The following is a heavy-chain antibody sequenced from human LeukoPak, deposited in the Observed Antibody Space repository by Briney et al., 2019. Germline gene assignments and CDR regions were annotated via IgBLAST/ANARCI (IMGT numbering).Heavy chain of an antibody. CDR3: VREDTPATANY. V-gene: IGHV3-23*01. D-gene: IGHD2-21*02. Sequence: GGSLRLSCAASGFTFNTYPMSWVRQTPGKGLEWVSAISGGGDITYYADSVTGRFTISRDNSKDTLFLQMHSLRPGDTAVYYCVREDTPATANYWGQGTLVTISS. J-gene: IGHJ4*02. CDR1: GFTFNTYP. CDR2: ISGGGDIT.